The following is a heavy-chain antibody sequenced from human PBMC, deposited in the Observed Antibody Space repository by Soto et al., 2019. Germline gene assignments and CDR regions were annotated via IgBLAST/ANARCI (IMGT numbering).Heavy chain of an antibody. Sequence: QVQLVQSGAEVRKPGSSVKVSCKASGGTFSNSAITWVRQAPGQGLEWVGGIIPIFGSTNYAQKFQGSVTITADASTSTAYMDLSSLTAEASAVYYCARDGDLRSDFWSGPLGGGWFDPWGQGTLVTVSS. V-gene: IGHV1-69*12. J-gene: IGHJ5*02. CDR1: GGTFSNSA. D-gene: IGHD3-3*01. CDR2: IIPIFGST. CDR3: ARDGDLRSDFWSGPLGGGWFDP.